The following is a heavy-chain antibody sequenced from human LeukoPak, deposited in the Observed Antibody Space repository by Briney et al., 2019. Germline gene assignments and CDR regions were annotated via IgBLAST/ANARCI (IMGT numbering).Heavy chain of an antibody. V-gene: IGHV3-20*04. CDR1: GFTFDDYG. CDR2: INWNGGST. CDR3: ARGWVGATFDY. Sequence: GGSLRLCCAASGFTFDDYGMSWVRQAPEKGLEWVSGINWNGGSTGYADSVKGRFTISRDNAKNSLYLQMNSLRAEDTALYYCARGWVGATFDYWGQGTLVTVSS. D-gene: IGHD1-26*01. J-gene: IGHJ4*02.